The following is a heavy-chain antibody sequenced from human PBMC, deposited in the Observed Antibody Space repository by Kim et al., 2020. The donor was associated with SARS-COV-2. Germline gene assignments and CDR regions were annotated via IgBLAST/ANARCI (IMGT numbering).Heavy chain of an antibody. CDR3: ARGEYYGSGSYGVDP. Sequence: PSLKSRVTISVDRSKNQFSLKLSSVTAADTAVYYCARGEYYGSGSYGVDPWGQGTLVTVSS. D-gene: IGHD3-10*01. J-gene: IGHJ5*02. V-gene: IGHV4-30-2*01.